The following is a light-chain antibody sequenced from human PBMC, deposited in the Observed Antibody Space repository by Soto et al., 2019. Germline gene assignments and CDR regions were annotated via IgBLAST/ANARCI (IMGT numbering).Light chain of an antibody. V-gene: IGLV2-14*01. J-gene: IGLJ2*01. CDR3: SSYTSSSTPGV. CDR2: DVS. CDR1: SSDVGGYNY. Sequence: QSVLTQPASVSWSPGQSITISCTGTSSDVGGYNYVSWYQQHPGKAPKLMIYDVSNRPSGVSNRFSGSKSGNTASLTISGLQAEDEADYYCSSYTSSSTPGVFGGGTKLTVL.